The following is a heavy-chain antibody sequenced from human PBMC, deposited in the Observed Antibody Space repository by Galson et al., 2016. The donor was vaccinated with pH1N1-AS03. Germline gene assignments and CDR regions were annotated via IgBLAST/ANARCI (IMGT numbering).Heavy chain of an antibody. D-gene: IGHD3-16*02. Sequence: SLRLSCAASGFTFSSHGMHWVRQTPGKGLEWVAVIWHDGSEKYYADSVKGRFTISRDNSKNTLYLQMNSLRAEDTAVYYCARDRHYYDYIWGTYRHDWYFDLWGRGTLVTVSS. CDR1: GFTFSSHG. CDR2: IWHDGSEK. J-gene: IGHJ2*01. CDR3: ARDRHYYDYIWGTYRHDWYFDL. V-gene: IGHV3-33*01.